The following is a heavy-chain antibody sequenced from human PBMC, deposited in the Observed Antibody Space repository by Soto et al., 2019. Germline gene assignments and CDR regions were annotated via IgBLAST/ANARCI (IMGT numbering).Heavy chain of an antibody. J-gene: IGHJ3*02. CDR3: ARGGIVVVVAARDAFDI. V-gene: IGHV4-31*03. D-gene: IGHD2-15*01. CDR1: GGSISSGGYY. CDR2: IYYSGST. Sequence: QVQLQESGPGLVKPSQTLSLTCTVSGGSISSGGYYWSWIRQHPGKGLEWIGYIYYSGSTYYNPSLTGRVTISVDTSKNQCSLKLSSVTAADTAVYYCARGGIVVVVAARDAFDIWGQGTMVTVSS.